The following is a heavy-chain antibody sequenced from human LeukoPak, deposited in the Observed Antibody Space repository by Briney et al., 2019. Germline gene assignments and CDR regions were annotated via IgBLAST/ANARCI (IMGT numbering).Heavy chain of an antibody. Sequence: QTGGSLRLSCAASGFTFSSYEMNWVRQAPGRGLEWVAFIRNDGSDKYYADSVKGRFTISRDNSKNTLSVQMNSLRVQDTAVYYCVRDADWSFDYWGQGTLLTVSS. D-gene: IGHD3-9*01. CDR1: GFTFSSYE. CDR3: VRDADWSFDY. V-gene: IGHV3-30*02. J-gene: IGHJ4*02. CDR2: IRNDGSDK.